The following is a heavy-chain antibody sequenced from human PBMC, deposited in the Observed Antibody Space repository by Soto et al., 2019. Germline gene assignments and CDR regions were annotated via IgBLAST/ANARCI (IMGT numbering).Heavy chain of an antibody. V-gene: IGHV4-4*07. D-gene: IGHD1-26*01. CDR2: IYTSGST. Sequence: SETLSLTCTVSGGSISSYYWSWIRQPAGKGLEWIGRIYTSGSTNYNPSLKSRVTMSVDTSKNQFSLKLSSVTAADTAVYYCARDKWELAFYYYRMDVWGQGSTLTVSS. CDR1: GGSISSYY. CDR3: ARDKWELAFYYYRMDV. J-gene: IGHJ6*02.